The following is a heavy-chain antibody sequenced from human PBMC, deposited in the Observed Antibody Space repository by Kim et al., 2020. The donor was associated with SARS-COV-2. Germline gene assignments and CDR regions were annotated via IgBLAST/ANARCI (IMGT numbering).Heavy chain of an antibody. CDR1: GFTFSSDW. J-gene: IGHJ4*02. V-gene: IGHV3-74*01. D-gene: IGHD1-26*01. CDR3: GKGKSGSPITVDY. CDR2: ISSDGDRI. Sequence: GGSLSLSCAASGFTFSSDWMHWVRQTSGKGLLWVLHISSDGDRISYVDSVKGRFTISRDNAKNTLYLHMNSLRGEDTAVYYCGKGKSGSPITVDYWGQGTLVTVSS.